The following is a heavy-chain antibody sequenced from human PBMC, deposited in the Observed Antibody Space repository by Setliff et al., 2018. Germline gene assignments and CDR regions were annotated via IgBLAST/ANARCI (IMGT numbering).Heavy chain of an antibody. V-gene: IGHV3-7*01. CDR1: GFTISNYW. CDR2: IKQDGSEK. J-gene: IGHJ3*02. Sequence: TGGSLRLSCAASGFTISNYWMSWVRQAPGKGLEWVANIKQDGSEKYYVDSVKGRFTISRDNAKNSLYLQMNSLRAEDTAVYYCAREKHYDSSGYYYAFDIWGQGTKVTVSS. CDR3: AREKHYDSSGYYYAFDI. D-gene: IGHD3-22*01.